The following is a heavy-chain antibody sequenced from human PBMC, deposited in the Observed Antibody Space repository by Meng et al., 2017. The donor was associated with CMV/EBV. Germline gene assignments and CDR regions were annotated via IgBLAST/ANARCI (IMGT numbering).Heavy chain of an antibody. CDR2: IYYSGST. CDR3: ARGGASLDV. D-gene: IGHD1-26*01. J-gene: IGHJ6*02. V-gene: IGHV4-59*01. CDR1: GGSISSYY. Sequence: SETLSLTCTVSGGSISSYYWSWIRQPPGKGLEWIGYIYYSGSTNYNPSLKSRVTISVDTSKNQFSLKLSSVTAADTAVYYCARGGASLDVWGQGTTVTVSS.